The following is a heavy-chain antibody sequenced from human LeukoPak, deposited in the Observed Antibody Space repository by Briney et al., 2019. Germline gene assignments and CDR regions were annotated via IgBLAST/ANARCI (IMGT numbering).Heavy chain of an antibody. D-gene: IGHD3-22*01. Sequence: RGSLRLSCAASGFTFSSYWMSWVRQAPGKGLEWVAHIKQDGSEKYYVDSVKGRFTISRDNAKNSLYLQMNSVRAEDTAVYYCARDGSYYYDSSGYSGDAFDIWGQGTMVTVSS. V-gene: IGHV3-7*01. J-gene: IGHJ3*02. CDR2: IKQDGSEK. CDR3: ARDGSYYYDSSGYSGDAFDI. CDR1: GFTFSSYW.